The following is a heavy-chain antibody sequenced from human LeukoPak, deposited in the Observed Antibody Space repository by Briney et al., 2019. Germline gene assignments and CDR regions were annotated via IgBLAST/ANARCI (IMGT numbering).Heavy chain of an antibody. CDR3: ARDGYPGYYYYYMDV. CDR1: AFTFSSFS. D-gene: IGHD1-1*01. Sequence: GSLRLSCAASAFTFSSFSMHWVRQAPGKGLEWVSYISGTSSTIHYADSVKGRFAISRDNAKNSLYLQMNSLRAEDTAVYYCARDGYPGYYYYYMDVWGKGTTVTVSS. V-gene: IGHV3-48*04. CDR2: ISGTSSTI. J-gene: IGHJ6*03.